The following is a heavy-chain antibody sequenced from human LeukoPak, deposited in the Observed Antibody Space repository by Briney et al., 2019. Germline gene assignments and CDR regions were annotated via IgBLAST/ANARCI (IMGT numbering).Heavy chain of an antibody. CDR2: VSYSGST. D-gene: IGHD3-22*01. CDR1: GGSFSGYY. J-gene: IGHJ4*02. V-gene: IGHV4-59*01. Sequence: PSETLSLTCAVYGGSFSGYYWSWIRQPPGKGLEWIGYVSYSGSTNYNPSLRSRVIMLVDKSKNQFSLKLSSVTAADTAVYFCARATSGYYFDFWDQGTLVTVSS. CDR3: ARATSGYYFDF.